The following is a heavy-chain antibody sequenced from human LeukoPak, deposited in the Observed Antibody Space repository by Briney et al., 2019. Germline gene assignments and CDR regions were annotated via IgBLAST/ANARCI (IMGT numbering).Heavy chain of an antibody. CDR1: GGSISSYY. J-gene: IGHJ6*03. Sequence: SETLSLTCTVSGGSISSYYWSWLRQPAGKGLEGIGRIYTSGSTNYNPSLTSRVTMSVDTSKNQFALTLTSVTAADAAVCYCTRDQYDYYSSGSLPGYIYVWGKGTTVTVS. CDR3: TRDQYDYYSSGSLPGYIYV. V-gene: IGHV4-4*07. CDR2: IYTSGST. D-gene: IGHD3-10*01.